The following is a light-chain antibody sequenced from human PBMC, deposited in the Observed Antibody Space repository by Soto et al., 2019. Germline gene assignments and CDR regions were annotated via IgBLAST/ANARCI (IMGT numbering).Light chain of an antibody. CDR3: CSYTSDLTPYV. CDR1: SSDVGGYNY. CDR2: EVN. J-gene: IGLJ1*01. V-gene: IGLV2-14*01. Sequence: QSVLTQPASVSGSPGQSITISCTGTSSDVGGYNYVSWYQQHPGKAPKLMIYEVNNRPSGISNRFSGSKSGNTASLTISALQAEDEADYYCCSYTSDLTPYVFGTGTKVTVL.